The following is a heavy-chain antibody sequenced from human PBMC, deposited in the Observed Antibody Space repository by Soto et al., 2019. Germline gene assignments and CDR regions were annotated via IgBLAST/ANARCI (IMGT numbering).Heavy chain of an antibody. CDR3: ARVSGWYFLDY. Sequence: QVQLVQSGAEEKKPGASVKVSCKATGYTFTSYAMHWVRQAPGQRLEWMGWINAGNGNTKYSQKFQGRVTITRDTSASTVYMELSSLRSEDTAVYYCARVSGWYFLDYLSQGTLVTVSS. V-gene: IGHV1-3*05. CDR2: INAGNGNT. D-gene: IGHD6-19*01. J-gene: IGHJ4*02. CDR1: GYTFTSYA.